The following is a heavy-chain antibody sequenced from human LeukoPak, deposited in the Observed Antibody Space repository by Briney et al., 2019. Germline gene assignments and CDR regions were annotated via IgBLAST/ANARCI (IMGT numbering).Heavy chain of an antibody. D-gene: IGHD7-27*01. J-gene: IGHJ4*02. Sequence: GGSLRLSCAASGFTFSDYYMSWIRQTPGKGLEWVSYISSSGSTIYYADSVKGRFTISRDNAKNSLYLQMNSLRAEDTAVYYCARENWGSVGTQYYFDYWGQGTLVTVSS. CDR1: GFTFSDYY. V-gene: IGHV3-11*01. CDR3: ARENWGSVGTQYYFDY. CDR2: ISSSGSTI.